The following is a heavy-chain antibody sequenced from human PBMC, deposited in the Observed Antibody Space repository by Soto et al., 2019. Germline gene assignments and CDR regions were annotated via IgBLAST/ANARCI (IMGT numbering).Heavy chain of an antibody. CDR1: GFTFSNYE. CDR2: ISTSGDIL. CDR3: ARDIEYRDSSGDQDQ. D-gene: IGHD3-22*01. J-gene: IGHJ4*02. Sequence: EVQLVESGGGLVQSAGSLRLSCAASGFTFSNYEMHWFRQAPGKGLEWVSYISTSGDILHYTDSVKGRFTISRDNAKNSLYLQMNSLRAEDTAVYYCARDIEYRDSSGDQDQWGQGTLVTVSS. V-gene: IGHV3-48*03.